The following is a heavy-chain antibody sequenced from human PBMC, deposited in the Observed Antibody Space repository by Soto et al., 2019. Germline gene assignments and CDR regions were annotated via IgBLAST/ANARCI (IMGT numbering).Heavy chain of an antibody. J-gene: IGHJ4*02. Sequence: QGLEWMAWISPYNGDTNYAQKFQGRVTLTTDTSTSTAYMDLRSLRSDDTAVYYFARDIMGGSNWNKFGYWGEGALVTVSS. D-gene: IGHD1-1*01. CDR2: ISPYNGDT. V-gene: IGHV1-18*01. CDR3: ARDIMGGSNWNKFGY.